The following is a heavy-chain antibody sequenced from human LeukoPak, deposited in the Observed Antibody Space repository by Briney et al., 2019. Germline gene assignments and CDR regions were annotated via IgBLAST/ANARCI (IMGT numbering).Heavy chain of an antibody. J-gene: IGHJ4*02. CDR3: VRDRSSSSYYSC. D-gene: IGHD6-13*01. V-gene: IGHV1-18*01. Sequence: ASVKVSCKASGYTFSSYGISWVRQAPGQGLEWMGWISAYNGNTNYRQKLQGRVTMTTDTSTSTAYMELRSLRSDDTAVYYCVRDRSSSSYYSCWGRGTLVTVSS. CDR1: GYTFSSYG. CDR2: ISAYNGNT.